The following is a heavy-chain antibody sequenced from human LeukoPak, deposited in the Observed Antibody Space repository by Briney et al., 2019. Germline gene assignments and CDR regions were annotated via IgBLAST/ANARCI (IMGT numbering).Heavy chain of an antibody. J-gene: IGHJ4*02. V-gene: IGHV3-30*04. CDR1: GFTFTSLP. CDR2: SSNHGSDE. D-gene: IGHD3-22*01. CDR3: AMDYYDSNGYSRGWDY. Sequence: GGSLRLSCAASGFTFTSLPLHWVRQAPGKGLEWVAVSSNHGSDEYYADSVKGRFTVSSDNSKKTVYLQMDSLRAEDTAVYYCAMDYYDSNGYSRGWDYWGQGTLVTVSS.